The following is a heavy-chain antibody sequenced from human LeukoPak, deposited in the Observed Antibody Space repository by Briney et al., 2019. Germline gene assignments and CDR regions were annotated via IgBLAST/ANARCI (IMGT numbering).Heavy chain of an antibody. CDR2: FDPEDGET. D-gene: IGHD6-13*01. CDR1: GYTLTELS. Sequence: ASVKVSCKVSGYTLTELSMHWVRQAPGKGLEWMGGFDPEDGETIYAQKFQGRVTMTEDTSTDTACMELSSLRSEDTAVYYCATDSPWVVFGGSSSWYYFDYWGQGTLVTVSS. J-gene: IGHJ4*02. V-gene: IGHV1-24*01. CDR3: ATDSPWVVFGGSSSWYYFDY.